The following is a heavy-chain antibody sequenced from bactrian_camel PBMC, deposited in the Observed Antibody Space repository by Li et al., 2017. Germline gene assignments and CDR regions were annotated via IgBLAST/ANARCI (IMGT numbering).Heavy chain of an antibody. J-gene: IGHJ4*01. D-gene: IGHD5*01. CDR1: GCTGATHS. CDR3: ATGELYGLGGGHSKY. V-gene: IGHV3S63*01. Sequence: HVQLVESGGGSVRAGGSLRLSCATSGCTGATHSIAWFHQVPGKEREGIATIYSRGGTTDYADSVKGRFTISRDNAKNTVYLQMNRLKSEDSAVYHCATGELYGLGGGHSKYWGQGTQVTVS. CDR2: IYSRGGTT.